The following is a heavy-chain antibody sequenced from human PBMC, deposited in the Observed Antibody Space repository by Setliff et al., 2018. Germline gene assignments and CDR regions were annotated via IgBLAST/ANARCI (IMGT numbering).Heavy chain of an antibody. Sequence: ASVQVSCKASGYTFTSYGISWVRQAPGQGLEWMGWISAYNGNTNYAQKLQGRVTMTTDPSTSTAYMELRSLRSDDTAVYYCARGPSFRSGDYMEVWGKGTTVTVS. V-gene: IGHV1-18*01. D-gene: IGHD3-3*01. CDR1: GYTFTSYG. CDR2: ISAYNGNT. CDR3: ARGPSFRSGDYMEV. J-gene: IGHJ6*03.